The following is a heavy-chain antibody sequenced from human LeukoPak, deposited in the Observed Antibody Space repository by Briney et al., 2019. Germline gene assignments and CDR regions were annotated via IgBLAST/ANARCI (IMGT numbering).Heavy chain of an antibody. CDR3: AGRRSSGWYAY. Sequence: GSLRLSCAASGFSFTSYAMSWVRQAQGKGLEWVSAVSRSGGATYYADSVKGRFLIFRDTSKNTVDLQMNSLRVEDTAVYYCAGRRSSGWYAYWGQGTLVTVSS. D-gene: IGHD6-19*01. CDR1: GFSFTSYA. V-gene: IGHV3-23*01. J-gene: IGHJ4*02. CDR2: VSRSGGAT.